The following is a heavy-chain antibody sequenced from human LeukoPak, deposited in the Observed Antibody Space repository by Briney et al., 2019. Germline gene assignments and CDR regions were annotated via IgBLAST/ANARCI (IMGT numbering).Heavy chain of an antibody. CDR2: IKSKTEGGTM. CDR3: TTGNSLGRDGNSFFDF. J-gene: IGHJ4*02. Sequence: PGGSLRLSCAASGFPFSTIWMNWVRQAPGKGLEWVGRIKSKTEGGTMDYAAPGKGRFTISRDDSQNTLYLQMNSLKTEDTAVYYCTTGNSLGRDGNSFFDFWGPGTLVTVSS. CDR1: GFPFSTIW. D-gene: IGHD1-7*01. V-gene: IGHV3-15*01.